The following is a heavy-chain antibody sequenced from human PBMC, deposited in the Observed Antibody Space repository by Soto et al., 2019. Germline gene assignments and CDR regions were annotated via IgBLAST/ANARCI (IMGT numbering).Heavy chain of an antibody. V-gene: IGHV4-59*03. CDR1: GGFISDHY. J-gene: IGHJ4*02. Sequence: XETXSLTSTVSGGFISDHYYMWIRQSPWKGLEYIGYIYNGGRTDYNPSLKSRVIISVDTSKNQFSLKLTSVTAADTALYYCATRFYTSGVXFDYWGQGTPVT. D-gene: IGHD2-2*02. CDR2: IYNGGRT. CDR3: ATRFYTSGVXFDY.